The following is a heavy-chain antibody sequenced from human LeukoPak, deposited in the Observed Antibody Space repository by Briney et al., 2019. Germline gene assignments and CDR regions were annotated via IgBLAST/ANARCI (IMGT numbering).Heavy chain of an antibody. Sequence: PSETLSLTCSVSGASIGRTSYYWGWIRQPPGKGLEWIGTIYNSGSTYYNSPLKSRVTISIDTSRNQFSLKLTSVTAADTAVYCCVSGSGYFFDYWGQGTLVTVSS. CDR3: VSGSGYFFDY. D-gene: IGHD1-14*01. CDR2: IYNSGST. J-gene: IGHJ4*02. CDR1: GASIGRTSYY. V-gene: IGHV4-39*01.